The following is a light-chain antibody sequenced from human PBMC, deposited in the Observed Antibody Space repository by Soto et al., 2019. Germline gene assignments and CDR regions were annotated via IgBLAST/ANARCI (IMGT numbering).Light chain of an antibody. CDR3: QQYKDWPPFT. V-gene: IGKV3-15*01. CDR2: GAS. CDR1: QSVTSY. J-gene: IGKJ5*01. Sequence: EIVMTQSPATLSVSPGERATLSCRASQSVTSYLAWYQQKPGQAPRLLIYGASTRATGIPARFSGSGSDTEFTLTISGLQSGDLAVYYCQQYKDWPPFTFGQGTRLELK.